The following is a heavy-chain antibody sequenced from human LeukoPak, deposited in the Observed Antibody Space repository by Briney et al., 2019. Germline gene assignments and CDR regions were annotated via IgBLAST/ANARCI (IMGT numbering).Heavy chain of an antibody. CDR3: ARGWGYDILTGYYRPFDY. V-gene: IGHV3-21*01. CDR2: ISSSSSSI. CDR1: GFTFSSYS. D-gene: IGHD3-9*01. Sequence: GGPLRLSCAASGFTFSSYSMNWVRQAPGKGLEWVSSISSSSSSIYYADSVKGRFTISRDNAKNSLYLQMNSLRAEDTAVYYCARGWGYDILTGYYRPFDYWGQGTLVTVSS. J-gene: IGHJ4*02.